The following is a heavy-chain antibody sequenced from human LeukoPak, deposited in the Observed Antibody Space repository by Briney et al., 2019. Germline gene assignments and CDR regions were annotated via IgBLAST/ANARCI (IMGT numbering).Heavy chain of an antibody. J-gene: IGHJ4*02. CDR1: GGSISSATYY. Sequence: PSQTLSLTCTVSGGSISSATYYWTWIRQPAGKGLEWIGRIYTSGSTSTNYNPSLKSRVTISVDTSKNQFSLKLSSVTAADTAVYYCARESLEWLSKYYFDYWGQGTLVTVSS. CDR3: ARESLEWLSKYYFDY. D-gene: IGHD3-3*01. V-gene: IGHV4-61*02. CDR2: IYTSGSTST.